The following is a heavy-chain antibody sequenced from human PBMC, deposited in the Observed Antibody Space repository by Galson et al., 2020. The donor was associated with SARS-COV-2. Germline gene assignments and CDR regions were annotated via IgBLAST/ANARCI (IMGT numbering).Heavy chain of an antibody. V-gene: IGHV1-69*01. CDR1: GGTFSSYA. CDR2: TIPISGTG. J-gene: IGHJ4*02. Sequence: SVNISCKPSGGTFSSYAISRVRQDTGQGPEWMGRTIPISGTGTYAQKFQGRVTITADESTSTAYLELSSLRSEDTAVYYCARGFRAYCSSTSCYAFDYWGQGTLVTVSS. D-gene: IGHD2-2*01. CDR3: ARGFRAYCSSTSCYAFDY.